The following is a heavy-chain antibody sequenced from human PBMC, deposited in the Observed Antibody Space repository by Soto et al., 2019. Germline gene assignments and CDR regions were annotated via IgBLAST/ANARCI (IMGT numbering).Heavy chain of an antibody. CDR3: ARRYGSAFDI. J-gene: IGHJ3*02. D-gene: IGHD3-10*01. Sequence: QVQLQESGPGLVKPSETLSLTCTVSGGSLSSYYWSWIRQPPGKGLEWIGYIYYRGSTNYNPSLKSRLTISVDTSKNQFSLKLTSVTAADTAVYYCARRYGSAFDIWGQGTMVTVSS. CDR1: GGSLSSYY. V-gene: IGHV4-59*01. CDR2: IYYRGST.